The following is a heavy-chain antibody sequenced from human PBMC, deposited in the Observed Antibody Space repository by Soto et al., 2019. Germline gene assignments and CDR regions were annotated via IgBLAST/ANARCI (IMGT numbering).Heavy chain of an antibody. CDR3: ARFNSMIQPFDY. CDR1: GDSVSSGTYY. J-gene: IGHJ4*02. V-gene: IGHV4-61*01. Sequence: PSETLSLTCTVSGDSVSSGTYYWSWIRQPPGKGLEWIGYIYYSGSTNYNPSLKSRVTISVDTSKNQFSLKLSSVTAADTAVYYCARFNSMIQPFDYWGQGTLVTSPQ. D-gene: IGHD3-16*01. CDR2: IYYSGST.